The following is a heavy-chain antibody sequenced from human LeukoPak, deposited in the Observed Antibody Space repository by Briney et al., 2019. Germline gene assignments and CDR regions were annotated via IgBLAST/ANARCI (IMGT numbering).Heavy chain of an antibody. CDR2: ISAYNGNT. CDR3: ARDGSSGSNFDY. V-gene: IGHV1-18*01. J-gene: IGHJ4*02. D-gene: IGHD3-22*01. CDR1: GYTFTSYG. Sequence: ASVKVSCKASGYTFTSYGISWVRQAPGQGLEWMGWISAYNGNTNYAQKFQGRVTMTRDTSTSTVYMELSSLRSEDTAVYYCARDGSSGSNFDYWGQGTLVTVSS.